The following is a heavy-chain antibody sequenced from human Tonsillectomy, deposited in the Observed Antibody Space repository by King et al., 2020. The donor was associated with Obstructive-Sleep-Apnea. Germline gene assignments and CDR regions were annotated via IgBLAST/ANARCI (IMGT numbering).Heavy chain of an antibody. CDR2: VNPNSGGI. J-gene: IGHJ5*02. V-gene: IGHV1-2*02. CDR3: ARGRDYYTSGYFGP. D-gene: IGHD3-22*01. Sequence: VQLVQSGAEVKKPGASVKVSCKASGFTFTDYYIHWVRQAPGQGLEWMGWVNPNSGGIKYAQKFQDRVTMTCDTTITTAYMELSGLRADDTAIYYCARGRDYYTSGYFGPWGRGTLVTLS. CDR1: GFTFTDYY.